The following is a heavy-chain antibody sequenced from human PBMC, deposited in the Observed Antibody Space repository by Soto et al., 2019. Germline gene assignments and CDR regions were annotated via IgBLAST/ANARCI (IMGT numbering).Heavy chain of an antibody. J-gene: IGHJ4*02. D-gene: IGHD2-2*01. CDR1: GFTFSSYA. Sequence: GGSLRLSCAASGFTFSSYAMSWVRQAPGKGLEWVSAISGSGGSTYYADSVKGRFTISRDNSKNTLYLQMNSLRAEDTAVYYCVKTSRGFVVVVPLDYWGQGTLVTVSS. V-gene: IGHV3-23*01. CDR3: VKTSRGFVVVVPLDY. CDR2: ISGSGGST.